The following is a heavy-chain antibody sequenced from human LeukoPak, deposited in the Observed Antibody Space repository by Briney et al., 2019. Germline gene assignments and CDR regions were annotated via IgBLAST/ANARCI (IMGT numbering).Heavy chain of an antibody. CDR2: INSDGSST. J-gene: IGHJ4*02. CDR3: ASERPAIHNSSGYLH. D-gene: IGHD3-22*01. Sequence: GGSLRLSCAASGFTFSSYWMHWVRQAPGKGLVWVSRINSDGSSTSYADSVKGRFTISRDNAKNTLYLQMNSLRAEDTAVYYCASERPAIHNSSGYLHWGQGTLVTVSS. V-gene: IGHV3-74*01. CDR1: GFTFSSYW.